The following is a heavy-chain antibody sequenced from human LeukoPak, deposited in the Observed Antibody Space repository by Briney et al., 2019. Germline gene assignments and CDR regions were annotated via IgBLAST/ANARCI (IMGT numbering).Heavy chain of an antibody. Sequence: GESLKISCKGSGYSFSGYWISWVRQMPGKGLEWMGRIDPSDSYTNYSPSFQGHVTISADKSISTAYPQWSSLQASDTAMYYCARAYGSGRGRDFDIWGQGTMVTVSS. D-gene: IGHD3-10*01. CDR2: IDPSDSYT. CDR1: GYSFSGYW. V-gene: IGHV5-10-1*01. CDR3: ARAYGSGRGRDFDI. J-gene: IGHJ3*02.